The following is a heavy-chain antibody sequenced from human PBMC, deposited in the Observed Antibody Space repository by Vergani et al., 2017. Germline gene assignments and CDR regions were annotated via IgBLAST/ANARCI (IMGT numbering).Heavy chain of an antibody. J-gene: IGHJ4*02. CDR3: ARDVVVTARLLDY. V-gene: IGHV3-21*01. CDR1: GFTFSSYS. CDR2: ISSSSSYI. Sequence: EVQLVESGGGLVQPGGSLRLSCAASGFTFSSYSMNWVRQAPGKGLEWVSSISSSSSYIYYADSVKGRFTISSDNAKNSLYLQMNSLRAEDTAVYYCARDVVVTARLLDYWGQGTLVTVSS. D-gene: IGHD2-21*02.